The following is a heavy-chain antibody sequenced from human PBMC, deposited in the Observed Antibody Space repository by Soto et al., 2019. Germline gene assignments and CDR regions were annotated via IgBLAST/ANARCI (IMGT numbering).Heavy chain of an antibody. J-gene: IGHJ6*02. V-gene: IGHV4-39*01. CDR1: GGSISSSSYY. CDR2: IYYSGST. Sequence: PSETLSLTCTVSGGSISSSSYYWGWIRQPPGKGLEWIGSIYYSGSTYYNPSLKSRVTISVDTSKNQFSLKLSSVTAADTAVYSCASTDSYDILTGYSGGMDVWGQGTTVTVSS. CDR3: ASTDSYDILTGYSGGMDV. D-gene: IGHD3-9*01.